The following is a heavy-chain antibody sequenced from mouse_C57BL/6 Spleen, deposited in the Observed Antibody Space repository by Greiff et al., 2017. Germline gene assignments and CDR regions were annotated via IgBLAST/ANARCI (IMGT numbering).Heavy chain of an antibody. CDR1: GYAFSSSW. D-gene: IGHD2-5*01. CDR2: IYPGEGDT. V-gene: IGHV1-82*01. Sequence: QVQLQQSGPELVKPGASVKISCKASGYAFSSSWMNWVKQRPGKGLACIGRIYPGEGDTNYNGKFKGKATLTAYTSSSPAYMQLISLTSEDSAVYFCARDYSNYVPFDYQGQGTTLTVSS. CDR3: ARDYSNYVPFDY. J-gene: IGHJ2*01.